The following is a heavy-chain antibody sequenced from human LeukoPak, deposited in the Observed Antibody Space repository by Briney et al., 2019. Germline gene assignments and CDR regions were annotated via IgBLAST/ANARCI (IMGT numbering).Heavy chain of an antibody. CDR3: AREDGGSGAFDI. Sequence: GGSLRLACAASGFAVSSNYMSWVRQAPGKGLEWVSVIYSGGSTYYADSVKGRFTISRDNSKNTLYLQMNSLRAEDTAVYYCAREDGGSGAFDIWGQGTMVTVSS. V-gene: IGHV3-66*01. J-gene: IGHJ3*02. CDR2: IYSGGST. CDR1: GFAVSSNY. D-gene: IGHD4-23*01.